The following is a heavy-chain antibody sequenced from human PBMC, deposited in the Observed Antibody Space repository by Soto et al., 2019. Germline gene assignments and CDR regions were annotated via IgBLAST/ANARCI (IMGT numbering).Heavy chain of an antibody. Sequence: ASVKVSCKASGYTFISYYMHWVRQAPGQSLEWIGRINRSGGCTSYEKKFQGRVTVTRDKSTSTVYIEVTSVRSEVTAVDYGARERVGVVADSYYGMDVWGQGTTVTVSS. CDR1: GYTFISYY. J-gene: IGHJ6*02. CDR3: ARERVGVVADSYYGMDV. V-gene: IGHV1-46*01. D-gene: IGHD2-15*01. CDR2: INRSGGCT.